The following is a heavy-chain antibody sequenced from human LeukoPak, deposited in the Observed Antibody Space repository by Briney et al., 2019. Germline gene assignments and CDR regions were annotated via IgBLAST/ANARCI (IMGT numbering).Heavy chain of an antibody. CDR2: ITGSGDTT. Sequence: PGGSLRPSCAASGFIYSHSAMSWVRRAPGKGLEWVSTITGSGDTTAYADSVKGRFTISRDNSRNRLYLQMSSLRAEDTAIFYCAKDHLKYASDSSGAFDLWGQGTAVIVSS. V-gene: IGHV3-23*01. CDR1: GFIYSHSA. J-gene: IGHJ3*01. CDR3: AKDHLKYASDSSGAFDL. D-gene: IGHD5-12*01.